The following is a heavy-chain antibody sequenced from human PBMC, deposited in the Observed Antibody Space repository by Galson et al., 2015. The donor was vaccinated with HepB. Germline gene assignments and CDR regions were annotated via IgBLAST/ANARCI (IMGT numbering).Heavy chain of an antibody. CDR3: TTDRPLVVAAGPV. Sequence: SLRLSCAASGFTFSNAWMSWVRQAPGKGLEWVGRIKGKTDGGTTDYAAPVKGRFTISRDDSKNTLYLQMNSLKTEDTAVYYCTTDRPLVVAAGPVWGQGTLVTVSS. CDR2: IKGKTDGGTT. CDR1: GFTFSNAW. V-gene: IGHV3-15*01. J-gene: IGHJ4*02. D-gene: IGHD2-15*01.